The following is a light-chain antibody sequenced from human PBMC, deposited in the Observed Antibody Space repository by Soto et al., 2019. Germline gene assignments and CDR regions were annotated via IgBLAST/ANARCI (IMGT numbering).Light chain of an antibody. V-gene: IGLV2-18*02. CDR3: TSYTSSNTFV. Sequence: QSALTQPPSVSGSPGQSVTISCTGTSSDVGSYNRVSWYQQPPGTAPKLMIYEVSNRPSGVPDRFSGSKSGNTASLTISGLQAEDEADYYCTSYTSSNTFVSGTGTKVTVL. CDR1: SSDVGSYNR. CDR2: EVS. J-gene: IGLJ1*01.